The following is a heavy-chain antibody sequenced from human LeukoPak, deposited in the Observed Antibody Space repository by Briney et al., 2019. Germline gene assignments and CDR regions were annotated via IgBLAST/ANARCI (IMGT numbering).Heavy chain of an antibody. CDR1: GFTFSDYY. Sequence: PGGSLRLSCAASGFTFSDYYMSWIRQASGKGLEWISYISGSGTTIYYADSEKGRFTISRDNSKNTLYLQMNSLRAEDTAVYYCVRDDDRPDNGLDYWGQGTLVTVSS. CDR3: VRDDDRPDNGLDY. CDR2: ISGSGTTI. D-gene: IGHD3-22*01. V-gene: IGHV3-11*04. J-gene: IGHJ4*02.